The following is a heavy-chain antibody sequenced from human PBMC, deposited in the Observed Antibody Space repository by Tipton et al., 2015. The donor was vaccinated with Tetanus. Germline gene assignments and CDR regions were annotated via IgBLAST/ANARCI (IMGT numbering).Heavy chain of an antibody. CDR2: IYYSGST. D-gene: IGHD3-9*01. V-gene: IGHV4-59*08. CDR1: GGSISSYY. Sequence: TLSLTCTVSGGSISSYYWSWIRQPPGKGLEWIGYIYYSGSTNYNPSLKIRVTISVDTSKNQFSLKLSSVTAADTAVYYCSRLGYDILTGYHYDYWGQGSLVTVSS. CDR3: SRLGYDILTGYHYDY. J-gene: IGHJ4*02.